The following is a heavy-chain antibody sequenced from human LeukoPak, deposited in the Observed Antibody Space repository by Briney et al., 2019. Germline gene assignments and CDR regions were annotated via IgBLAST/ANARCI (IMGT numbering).Heavy chain of an antibody. CDR2: IRYDGSNK. V-gene: IGHV3-30*02. CDR1: GFTFSSYG. Sequence: PGGSLRLSCAASGFTFSSYGMHGVRQAPGKGLEWVAFIRYDGSNKYYADSVKGGFTISRDNSKTTRDLQMNSLRAEVTAVYYCAKVSRYGSGSYYRFDPWGQGTQVTVSS. CDR3: AKVSRYGSGSYYRFDP. D-gene: IGHD3-10*01. J-gene: IGHJ5*02.